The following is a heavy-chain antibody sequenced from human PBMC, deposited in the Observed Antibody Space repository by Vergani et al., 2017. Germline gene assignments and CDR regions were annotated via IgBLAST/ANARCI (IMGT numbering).Heavy chain of an antibody. CDR1: GFTFSSYA. V-gene: IGHV3-30-3*01. J-gene: IGHJ3*02. D-gene: IGHD1-26*01. CDR2: ISYDGSNK. CDR3: ARDKAPVGATLGRAFDI. Sequence: VQLVESGGGLVKPGGSLRLSCAASGFTFSSYAMHWVRQAPGKGLEWVAVISYDGSNKYYADSVKGRFTISRDNSKNTLYLQMNSLRAEDTAVYYCARDKAPVGATLGRAFDIWGQGTTVTVSS.